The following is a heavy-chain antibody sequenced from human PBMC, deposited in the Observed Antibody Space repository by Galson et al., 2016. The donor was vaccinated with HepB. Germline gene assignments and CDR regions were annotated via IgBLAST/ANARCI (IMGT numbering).Heavy chain of an antibody. J-gene: IGHJ4*02. V-gene: IGHV3-74*01. CDR2: IRKDGRST. D-gene: IGHD6-19*01. Sequence: SLRLSCATSELTFSAYGMHWVRQAPGKGLVWVSHIRKDGRSTNYADSVKGRFIISRDNAKNTLYLQMNRLSPEDTAVYYCARLSLVEGGTIDYWGQGTLVTVSS. CDR1: ELTFSAYG. CDR3: ARLSLVEGGTIDY.